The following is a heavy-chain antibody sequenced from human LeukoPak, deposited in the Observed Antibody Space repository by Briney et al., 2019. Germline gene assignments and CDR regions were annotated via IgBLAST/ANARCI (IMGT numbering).Heavy chain of an antibody. J-gene: IGHJ5*02. D-gene: IGHD3-9*01. CDR1: GYTFAGYD. CDR2: MNPKSGNT. V-gene: IGHV1-8*01. Sequence: VKVSCKASGYTFAGYDINWVRQATGQGLEWMGWMNPKSGNTGYAQKFQGRVTMTRDTSMTTAYMELRRLTSEDTAVYYCVRRLDMIEFDPWGQGTLVTVSS. CDR3: VRRLDMIEFDP.